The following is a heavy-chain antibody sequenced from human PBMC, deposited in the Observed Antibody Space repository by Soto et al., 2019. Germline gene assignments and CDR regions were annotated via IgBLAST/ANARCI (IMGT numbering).Heavy chain of an antibody. CDR1: GGTFNNYA. CDR2: IIPMFETV. D-gene: IGHD2-15*01. J-gene: IGHJ6*01. CDR3: GRGLQTSNYGMDV. Sequence: QEQLLQSGAEVRKPGSSVKVSCKASGGTFNNYAVSWVRQAPGQGLEWMRGIIPMFETVNYAQRIQGRLTIAADESTSTASMELTSLTSADTAIYFCGRGLQTSNYGMDVWGQGTTVTVSS. V-gene: IGHV1-69*01.